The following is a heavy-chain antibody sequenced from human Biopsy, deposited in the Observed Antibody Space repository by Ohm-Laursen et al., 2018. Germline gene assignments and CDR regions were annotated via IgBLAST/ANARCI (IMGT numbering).Heavy chain of an antibody. Sequence: SLRLSCAASGFTLKYYAMNWIRQTPEKGLEWVSVVGGGGRLTNHTDFADSVEGRFTVSRDNSKNTVVLQMNSLRPEDTALYYCAKDRWERNLHYGGGVDLWGQGTTVTVSS. CDR3: AKDRWERNLHYGGGVDL. J-gene: IGHJ6*02. CDR2: VGGGGRLTNHT. V-gene: IGHV3-23*01. D-gene: IGHD4-17*01. CDR1: GFTLKYYA.